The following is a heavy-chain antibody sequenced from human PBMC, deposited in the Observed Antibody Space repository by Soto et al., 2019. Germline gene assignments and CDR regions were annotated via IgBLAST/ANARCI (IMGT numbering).Heavy chain of an antibody. CDR2: IDHSGST. D-gene: IGHD6-19*01. Sequence: SETLSLTCAVYGGSFSGYYWSWIRQPPGKGLEWIGEIDHSGSTNYNPSLKSRVTISVDTSKNQCSLKLSSVTAADTAVYYCACGIAVAGTRWFDPWGQGTLVTVSS. CDR3: ACGIAVAGTRWFDP. J-gene: IGHJ5*02. V-gene: IGHV4-34*01. CDR1: GGSFSGYY.